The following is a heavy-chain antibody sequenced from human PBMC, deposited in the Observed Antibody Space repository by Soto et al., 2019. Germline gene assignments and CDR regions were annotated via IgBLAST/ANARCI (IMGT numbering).Heavy chain of an antibody. J-gene: IGHJ4*02. D-gene: IGHD6-19*01. CDR1: GFTFSSYA. V-gene: IGHV3-23*01. CDR3: ARDAYSSGWPLTGYYFDY. CDR2: IGGSGDST. Sequence: GGSLRLSCVASGFTFSSYAMTWVRQAPGKGLEWVSGIGGSGDSTYYADSVKGRFTISRDNSKNSLYLQMNSLRAEDTAVYYCARDAYSSGWPLTGYYFDYWGQGTLVTVSS.